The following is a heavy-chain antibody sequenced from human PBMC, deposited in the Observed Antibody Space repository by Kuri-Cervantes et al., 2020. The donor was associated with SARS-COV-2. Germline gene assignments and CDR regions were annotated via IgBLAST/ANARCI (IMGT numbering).Heavy chain of an antibody. V-gene: IGHV1-69*05. CDR2: IIPIFGTA. CDR1: GGTLSSYA. CDR3: ARDQYGSGGMGNY. D-gene: IGHD3-10*01. Sequence: SVKVSCKASGGTLSSYAISWVRQAPGQGLEWMGGIIPIFGTANYAQKFQGRVTITTDESTSTAYMELSSLRSEDTAVYYCARDQYGSGGMGNYWGQGTLVTVSS. J-gene: IGHJ4*02.